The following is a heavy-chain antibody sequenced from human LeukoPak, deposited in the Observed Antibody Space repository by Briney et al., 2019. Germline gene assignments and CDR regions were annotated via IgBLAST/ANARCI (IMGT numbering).Heavy chain of an antibody. V-gene: IGHV4-34*01. D-gene: IGHD3-3*01. CDR3: ARSWSGYYRG. CDR1: GGSFSGYY. J-gene: IGHJ4*02. Sequence: PSETLSLTCAVYGGSFSGYYWSWIRQPPGKGLEWIGEINHSGSTNYNPSLKSRVTISVDTSKNQFSLKLSSVTAADTAVYYCARSWSGYYRGWGQGTLVIVSS. CDR2: INHSGST.